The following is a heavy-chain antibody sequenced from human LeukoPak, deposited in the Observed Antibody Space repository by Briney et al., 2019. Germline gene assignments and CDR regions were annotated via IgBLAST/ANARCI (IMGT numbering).Heavy chain of an antibody. D-gene: IGHD3-10*01. V-gene: IGHV3-23*01. CDR2: ISGSGDST. Sequence: PGGSLRLSCAASGFTFSSYAMSWVRQAPGKGLEWVSAISGSGDSTHSADSVKGRFTISRDNSKNTLYLQMSSLRAEDTAVYYCAKSRPVYYGSGSYYLNPFDSWGQGTLVTVSS. CDR3: AKSRPVYYGSGSYYLNPFDS. J-gene: IGHJ4*02. CDR1: GFTFSSYA.